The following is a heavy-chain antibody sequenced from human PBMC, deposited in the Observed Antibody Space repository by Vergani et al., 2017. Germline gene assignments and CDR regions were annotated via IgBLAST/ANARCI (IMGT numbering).Heavy chain of an antibody. CDR3: ASLYYYGSGSYYNRYYYYGMDV. Sequence: EVQLVESGGGLVQPGGSLRLSCAASGFTFSSYSMNWVRQAPGKGLEWVSYISSSSSTIYYADAVKGRFTISRDNAKNSLYLQMISLRAVDTAVYYCASLYYYGSGSYYNRYYYYGMDVWGQGTTVTVSS. D-gene: IGHD3-10*01. CDR2: ISSSSSTI. CDR1: GFTFSSYS. J-gene: IGHJ6*02. V-gene: IGHV3-48*04.